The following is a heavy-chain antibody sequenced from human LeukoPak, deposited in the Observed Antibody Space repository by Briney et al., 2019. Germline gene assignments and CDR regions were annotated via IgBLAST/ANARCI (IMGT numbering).Heavy chain of an antibody. CDR3: ARSSEGWLLPLFDY. CDR2: IIPIFGTA. Sequence: SVKVSCKASGGTFSSYAISWVRQAPGQGLEWMGGIIPIFGTANYAQKFRGRVTITADESTSTAYMELSSLRSEDTAVYYCARSSEGWLLPLFDYWGQGTLVTVSS. J-gene: IGHJ4*02. V-gene: IGHV1-69*01. D-gene: IGHD3-22*01. CDR1: GGTFSSYA.